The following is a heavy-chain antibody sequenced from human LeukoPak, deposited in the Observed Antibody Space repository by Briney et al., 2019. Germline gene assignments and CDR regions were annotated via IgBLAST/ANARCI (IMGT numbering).Heavy chain of an antibody. CDR1: GYTFTGYY. D-gene: IGHD6-19*01. J-gene: IGHJ4*02. Sequence: ASVKVSCKASGYTFTGYYVHWVRQAPGQGLEWMGWINPNSGDTNYAQKFQGRVTMTGDTSINTGYMELSSLRSDDTAVYYCARSDSGWLDYCGQGTLVTVSS. CDR2: INPNSGDT. CDR3: ARSDSGWLDY. V-gene: IGHV1-2*02.